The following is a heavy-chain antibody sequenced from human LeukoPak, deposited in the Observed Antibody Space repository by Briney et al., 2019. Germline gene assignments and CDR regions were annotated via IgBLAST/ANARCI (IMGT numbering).Heavy chain of an antibody. Sequence: SETLSLTCTVSGGSISSSTYYWGWIRQPPGKGLKWIGSIYYSGSTYYNPSLKSRVTISVDTSKNQFSLKLSSVTAADTAVYYCARGPRWLQDYFNYWGQGTLVTVSS. CDR1: GGSISSSTYY. CDR3: ARGPRWLQDYFNY. D-gene: IGHD5-24*01. CDR2: IYYSGST. J-gene: IGHJ4*02. V-gene: IGHV4-39*07.